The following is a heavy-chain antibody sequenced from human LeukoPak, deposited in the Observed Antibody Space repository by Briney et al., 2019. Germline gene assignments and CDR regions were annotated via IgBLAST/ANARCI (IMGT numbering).Heavy chain of an antibody. V-gene: IGHV3-43*01. Sequence: GGSLRLSCAASGFTFDDYTMHWVRQAPGKGLEWVSLISWDGGSTYYADSVKGRFTISRDNAKNSLYLQMNSLRAEDTAVYYCARVAGQLAYFDYWGQGTLVTVSS. CDR2: ISWDGGST. J-gene: IGHJ4*02. CDR3: ARVAGQLAYFDY. D-gene: IGHD6-13*01. CDR1: GFTFDDYT.